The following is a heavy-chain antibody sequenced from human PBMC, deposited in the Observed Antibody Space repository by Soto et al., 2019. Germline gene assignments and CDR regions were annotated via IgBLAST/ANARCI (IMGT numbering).Heavy chain of an antibody. CDR2: ISYDGSNK. V-gene: IGHV3-30*03. CDR1: GFTFSSYG. J-gene: IGHJ4*02. CDR3: ARIKPPYYDFWSGYLDY. D-gene: IGHD3-3*01. Sequence: GGSLRLSCAASGFTFSSYGMHWVRQAPGKGLGWVAVISYDGSNKYYADSVKGRFTISRDNSKNTLYLQMNSLRAEDTAVYYCARIKPPYYDFWSGYLDYWGQGTLVTVSS.